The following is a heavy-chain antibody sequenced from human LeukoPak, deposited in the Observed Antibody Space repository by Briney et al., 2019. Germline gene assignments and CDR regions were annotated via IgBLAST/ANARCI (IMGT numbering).Heavy chain of an antibody. CDR3: ARAMKGYSGYDSWWRYYFDY. CDR2: IIPIFGTA. J-gene: IGHJ4*02. D-gene: IGHD5-12*01. V-gene: IGHV1-69*01. CDR1: GGTFSSYA. Sequence: GASVKLSCKASGGTFSSYAISWVRQAPGQGLEWMGGIIPIFGTANYAQKFQGRVTIIADESTRTAYMELSSLRSEDTAVYYCARAMKGYSGYDSWWRYYFDYWGQGTLVTVSS.